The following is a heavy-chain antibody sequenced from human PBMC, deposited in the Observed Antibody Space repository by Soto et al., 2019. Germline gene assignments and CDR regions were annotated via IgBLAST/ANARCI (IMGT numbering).Heavy chain of an antibody. Sequence: ASVKVSCKTSGYSFTTYCISWVRQAPGQGLEWMGWTSSNNGKTKYAQKFQGRVTMTTDKSTNTVHMELRSLRSGDTAVYYCARTSVAQSEDYFDYWGQGTLVTVS. CDR3: ARTSVAQSEDYFDY. D-gene: IGHD5-12*01. J-gene: IGHJ4*02. CDR1: GYSFTTYC. CDR2: TSSNNGKT. V-gene: IGHV1-18*01.